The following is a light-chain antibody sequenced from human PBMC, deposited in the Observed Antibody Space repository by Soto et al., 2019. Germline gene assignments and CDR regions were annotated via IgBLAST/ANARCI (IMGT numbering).Light chain of an antibody. J-gene: IGKJ1*01. Sequence: DIQMTQSPSSLSASVGDRVTITCRASQTIDSHLNWYQQKPGKAPKLLIYAASTLQIGVPSRFSGSGSGTAFTLTISSLQPEDFATYYCQQSYGTPRAFGQGTKVEIK. CDR2: AAS. V-gene: IGKV1-39*01. CDR3: QQSYGTPRA. CDR1: QTIDSH.